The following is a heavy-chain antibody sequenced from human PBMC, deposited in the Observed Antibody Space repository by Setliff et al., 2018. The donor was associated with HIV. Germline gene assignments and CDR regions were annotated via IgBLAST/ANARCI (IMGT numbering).Heavy chain of an antibody. CDR3: AGPRGDAAFDN. CDR1: GNTFSSYG. J-gene: IGHJ3*02. V-gene: IGHV1-69*05. CDR2: TTPLLGTT. Sequence: SVKVSCKASGNTFSSYGITWVRQAPGQGLEWMGGTTPLLGTTNYAQKFQGRVTITTDGPTNTVYMEMTSLTSEDTAVYYCAGPRGDAAFDNGGQGTMVTVSS. D-gene: IGHD3-10*01.